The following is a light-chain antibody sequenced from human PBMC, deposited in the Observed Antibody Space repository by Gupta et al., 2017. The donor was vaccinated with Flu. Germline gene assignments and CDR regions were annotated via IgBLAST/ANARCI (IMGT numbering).Light chain of an antibody. V-gene: IGLV2-14*01. Sequence: SITIACTGTSSAVGRYNYVSWYQQHPGKAPKLLIFEVNNRSSGVSNRFSGSKSGNTAALTISGLQAEDEALYYCRSYTGSSTLFGGGTKLTVL. J-gene: IGLJ3*02. CDR1: SSAVGRYNY. CDR2: EVN. CDR3: RSYTGSSTL.